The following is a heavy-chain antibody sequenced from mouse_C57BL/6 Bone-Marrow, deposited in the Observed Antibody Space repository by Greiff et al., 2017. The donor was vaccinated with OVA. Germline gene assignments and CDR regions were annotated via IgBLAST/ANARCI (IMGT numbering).Heavy chain of an antibody. CDR1: GFTFSDYY. J-gene: IGHJ2*01. CDR3: ARVDYYGSSIDY. D-gene: IGHD1-1*01. CDR2: INYDGSST. V-gene: IGHV5-16*01. Sequence: EVMLVESEGGLVQPGSSMKLSCTASGFTFSDYYMAWVRQVPEKGLEWVANINYDGSSTYYLDSLKSRFIISRDNAKNILYLQMSSLKSEDTATYYCARVDYYGSSIDYWGQGTTLTVSS.